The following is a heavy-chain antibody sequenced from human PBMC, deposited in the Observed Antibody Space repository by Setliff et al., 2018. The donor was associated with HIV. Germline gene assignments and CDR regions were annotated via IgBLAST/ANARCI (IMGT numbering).Heavy chain of an antibody. Sequence: ASVKVSCKALTFLVTGYNIHWVRLAPGHGPEWLGRINPNNGGTDYAQKFQGRVTMSLDTSTNTVYLELKGLTSDDTAVYYCAKPRIFDSFDVWGPGTVVIVSS. CDR2: INPNNGGT. J-gene: IGHJ3*01. CDR1: TFLVTGYN. V-gene: IGHV1-2*06. CDR3: AKPRIFDSFDV. D-gene: IGHD2-15*01.